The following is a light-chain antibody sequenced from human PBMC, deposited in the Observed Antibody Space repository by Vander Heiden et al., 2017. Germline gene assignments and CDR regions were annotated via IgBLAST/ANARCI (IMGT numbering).Light chain of an antibody. CDR1: TLRRYS. V-gene: IGLV3-19*01. Sequence: SSELTQDPALSVALGQTVRITCQGETLRRYSASWYQQKPGQAPLLVMYAQDRRPSGIPDRFSGSRSGDTASLTIAGAQAEDEADYYCNSRDKSGNRVLFGGGTKLSVL. J-gene: IGLJ3*02. CDR3: NSRDKSGNRVL. CDR2: AQD.